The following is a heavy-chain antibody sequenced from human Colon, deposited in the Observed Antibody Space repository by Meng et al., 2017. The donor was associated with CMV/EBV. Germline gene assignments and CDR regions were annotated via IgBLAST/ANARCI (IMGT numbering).Heavy chain of an antibody. J-gene: IGHJ4*02. Sequence: SCAASGFTFASHTMTWVRQAPGKGLEWVSSISSHKSHIYYADSVKGRFTISRDNSKNTVFLQIHSLRAEDTAVYSCAREDLYYDTSAYHAYYFHSWGQGTLVTVSS. D-gene: IGHD3-22*01. CDR1: GFTFASHT. CDR2: ISSHKSHI. V-gene: IGHV3-21*01. CDR3: AREDLYYDTSAYHAYYFHS.